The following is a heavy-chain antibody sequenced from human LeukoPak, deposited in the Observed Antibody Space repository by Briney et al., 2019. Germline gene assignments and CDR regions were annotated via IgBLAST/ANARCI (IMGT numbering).Heavy chain of an antibody. J-gene: IGHJ6*03. CDR2: INNSGST. V-gene: IGHV4-34*01. CDR1: GGSFSGYY. D-gene: IGHD3-3*01. Sequence: PSETLSLTCAVYGGSFSGYYWSWIRQPPGKGLEWIGEINNSGSTNYNPSLKSRVTISVDTSKNQFSLKLSSVTAADTAVYYCARAQRSITIFGVAHSPYYYMDVWGKGTTVTGSS. CDR3: ARAQRSITIFGVAHSPYYYMDV.